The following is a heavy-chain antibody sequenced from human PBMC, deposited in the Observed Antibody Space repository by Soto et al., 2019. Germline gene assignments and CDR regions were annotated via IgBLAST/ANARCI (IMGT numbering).Heavy chain of an antibody. CDR2: ITTSSAYI. J-gene: IGHJ5*02. D-gene: IGHD2-21*01. CDR1: GFTFNTYD. Sequence: PGGSLRLSCAASGFTFNTYDMNWVLQAPGKGLEWVSSITTSSAYIYYADSLKGRITISRDNAKNSLFLQMNSLRAEDTAVYYCVRSGTARLLRHSWFDTWGQGTLVTVSS. V-gene: IGHV3-21*01. CDR3: VRSGTARLLRHSWFDT.